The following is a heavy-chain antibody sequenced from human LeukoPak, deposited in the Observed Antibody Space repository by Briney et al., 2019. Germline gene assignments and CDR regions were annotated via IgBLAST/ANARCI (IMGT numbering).Heavy chain of an antibody. CDR1: GFTFSSYE. CDR3: ARDSVLTGYDS. J-gene: IGHJ5*01. CDR2: ISSSGSTI. V-gene: IGHV3-48*03. Sequence: GGSLRLSCAASGFTFSSYEMNWVRQAPGKGLEWVSYISSSGSTIYYADSVKGRFTISRDNAKNSLYLQMNSLRAEDTAVYYCARDSVLTGYDSWGQGTLVTVSS. D-gene: IGHD3-9*01.